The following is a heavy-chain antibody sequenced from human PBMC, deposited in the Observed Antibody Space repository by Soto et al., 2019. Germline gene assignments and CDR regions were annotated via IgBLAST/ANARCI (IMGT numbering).Heavy chain of an antibody. Sequence: ASVKVSFKASGYDFTAYDINWLRHASGQGLEWMGWMNPINGATGSARRFQGRVSMTRNTATGTAYLELTSLRSDDTAVYYCGRGPSPRAPAGGTPYYYAMDVWGQGTTVTVSS. CDR1: GYDFTAYD. CDR2: MNPINGAT. V-gene: IGHV1-8*02. CDR3: GRGPSPRAPAGGTPYYYAMDV. D-gene: IGHD6-13*01. J-gene: IGHJ6*02.